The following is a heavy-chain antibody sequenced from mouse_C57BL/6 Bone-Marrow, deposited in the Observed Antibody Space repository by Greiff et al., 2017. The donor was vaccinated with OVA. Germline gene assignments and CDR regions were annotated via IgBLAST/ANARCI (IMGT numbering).Heavy chain of an antibody. CDR2: IYWDDDK. CDR3: ARDGNYDAMDD. CDR1: GFSLSTSGMG. D-gene: IGHD2-1*01. Sequence: QVTLKESGPGILQSSQTLSLTCSFSGFSLSTSGMGVSWIRQPSGKGLEWLAHIYWDDDKRYNPSLKSRLTISKDTSRNQVFLKITSVDTADTATYDCARDGNYDAMDDWGQGTSVTVSS. V-gene: IGHV8-12*01. J-gene: IGHJ4*01.